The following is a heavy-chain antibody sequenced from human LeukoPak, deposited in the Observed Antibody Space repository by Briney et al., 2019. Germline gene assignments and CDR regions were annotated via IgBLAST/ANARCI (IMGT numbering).Heavy chain of an antibody. V-gene: IGHV3-7*01. D-gene: IGHD7-27*01. J-gene: IGHJ4*02. Sequence: GGSLRLSCTASGFTFNGAWMTWVRQAPGKGLEWVANIREDGTEKNYVDSVKGRFTISRDNAKNSLFLQMSNLRDDDTGIYYCARHVGISFWGQGTLVTVSS. CDR1: GFTFNGAW. CDR3: ARHVGISF. CDR2: IREDGTEK.